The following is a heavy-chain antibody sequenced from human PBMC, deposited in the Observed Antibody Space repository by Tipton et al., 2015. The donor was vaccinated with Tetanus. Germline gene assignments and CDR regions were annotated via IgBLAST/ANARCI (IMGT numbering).Heavy chain of an antibody. V-gene: IGHV3-30-3*01. CDR2: ISYDGSNK. CDR1: GFTFSSYA. D-gene: IGHD6-19*01. CDR3: ARAELAGGGTHPYYHYYGRGG. J-gene: IGHJ6*02. Sequence: SLRPSCAASGFTFSSYAMHWVRQAPGKGLEWVAVISYDGSNKYYADSVKGRFTISRDNSKNTLYLQMNSLRAEDTAVYYCARAELAGGGTHPYYHYYGRGGWGQGAPVPVSS.